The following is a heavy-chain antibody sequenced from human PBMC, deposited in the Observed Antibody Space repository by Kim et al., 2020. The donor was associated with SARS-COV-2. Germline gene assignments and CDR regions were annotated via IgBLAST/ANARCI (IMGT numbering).Heavy chain of an antibody. J-gene: IGHJ2*01. V-gene: IGHV3-74*01. CDR1: GFTFNSYR. Sequence: GGSLRLSCAASGFTFNSYRMHWVRQAPGKGLVWVSRINDGGGGTGYADSVRGRFTVSRDKVKKTVYLQMNSLTVEDTGVYYCVRDRGIVGHDWYFDVWGRGTLVTVSS. CDR2: INDGGGGT. D-gene: IGHD2-21*01. CDR3: VRDRGIVGHDWYFDV.